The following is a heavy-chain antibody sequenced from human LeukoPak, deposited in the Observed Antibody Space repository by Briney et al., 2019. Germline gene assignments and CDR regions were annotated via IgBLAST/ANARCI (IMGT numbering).Heavy chain of an antibody. D-gene: IGHD3-10*01. J-gene: IGHJ4*02. V-gene: IGHV1-3*01. CDR1: GYTFTSYA. CDR2: INAGNGNT. Sequence: ASVKVSCKASGYTFTSYAMHWVRQAPGQRLEWMGWINAGNGNTKYSQKFQGRVTITRDTSASTAYMELSSLRSDDTAVYYCARGYYYGSGSYEFDYWGQGTLVTVSS. CDR3: ARGYYYGSGSYEFDY.